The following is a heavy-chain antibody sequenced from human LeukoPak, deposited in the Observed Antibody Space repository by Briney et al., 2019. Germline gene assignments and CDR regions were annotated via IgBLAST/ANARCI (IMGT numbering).Heavy chain of an antibody. CDR3: ATARRFLEWLSPPT. J-gene: IGHJ5*02. Sequence: ASVTVSCKVSGYTLTELSMHWVRQAPGKGLEWMGGFDPEDGETIYAQKFQGRVTMTEDTSTDTAYMELSSLRSEDTAVYYCATARRFLEWLSPPTWGQGTLVTVSS. D-gene: IGHD3-3*01. CDR1: GYTLTELS. V-gene: IGHV1-24*01. CDR2: FDPEDGET.